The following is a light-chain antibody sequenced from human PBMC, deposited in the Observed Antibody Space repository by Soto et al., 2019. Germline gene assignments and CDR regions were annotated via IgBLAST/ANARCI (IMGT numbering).Light chain of an antibody. V-gene: IGKV3-20*01. CDR3: QQYGTSPPEYT. J-gene: IGKJ2*01. CDR2: DAS. Sequence: IVLTQSPGTLSLSPGERATLSCRASQSVSSNSLAWYQQKSGQAPRLLIYDASTRATGIPDRFSGSGSGTDFSLTISRLEPEDFAVYYCQQYGTSPPEYTFGQGTKLEIK. CDR1: QSVSSNS.